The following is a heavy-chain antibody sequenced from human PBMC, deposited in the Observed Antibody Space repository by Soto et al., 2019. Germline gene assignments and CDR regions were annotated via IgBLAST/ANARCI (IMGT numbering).Heavy chain of an antibody. CDR3: ARGDYGQYDAYNWFDP. CDR2: VCPGGRT. CDR1: GGSFNHYC. D-gene: IGHD3-10*01. V-gene: IGHV4-34*02. Sequence: QVRLQQWGAGLVRPSETLSLTCAVYGGSFNHYCWSWIRQPPGKGVEWIGEVCPGGRTNYSPTLKREVRIAVEVSKNQFSLRLTSVTVADTAFYYCARGDYGQYDAYNWFDPWCQGNLVIVAS. J-gene: IGHJ5*02.